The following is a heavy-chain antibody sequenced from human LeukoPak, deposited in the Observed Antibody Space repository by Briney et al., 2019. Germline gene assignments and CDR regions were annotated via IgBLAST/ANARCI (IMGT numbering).Heavy chain of an antibody. CDR3: AREKNYYGSGSSHPYFDY. V-gene: IGHV4-31*03. D-gene: IGHD3-10*01. J-gene: IGHJ4*02. CDR2: IYYSGST. Sequence: SQTLSLTCTVSGGSISSGGYYWSWIRQHPGEGLEWIGYIYYSGSTYYNPSLKSRVTISVDTSKNQFSLKLSSVTAADTAVYYCAREKNYYGSGSSHPYFDYWGQGTLVTVSS. CDR1: GGSISSGGYY.